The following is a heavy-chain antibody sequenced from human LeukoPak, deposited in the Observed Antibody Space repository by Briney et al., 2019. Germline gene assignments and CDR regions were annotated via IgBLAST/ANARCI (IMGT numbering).Heavy chain of an antibody. CDR1: GGSISSYF. CDR2: IYYGGST. D-gene: IGHD5-12*01. J-gene: IGHJ4*02. CDR3: ATLYGGYGYFDY. V-gene: IGHV4-59*04. Sequence: PSETLSLTCTVSGGSISSYFWSWIRQSPGKGLEWIGTIYYGGSTYYNPSLKNRVTISVDTSKNQFSLKVSSLTAADTAVYYCATLYGGYGYFDYWGQGTLVTVSS.